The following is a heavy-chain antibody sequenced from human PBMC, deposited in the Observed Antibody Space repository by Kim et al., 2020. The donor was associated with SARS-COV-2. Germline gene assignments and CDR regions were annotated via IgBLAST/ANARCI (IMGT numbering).Heavy chain of an antibody. V-gene: IGHV4-61*02. CDR2: IYTSGST. J-gene: IGHJ4*02. CDR1: GGSISSGSYY. D-gene: IGHD5-12*01. Sequence: SETLSLTCTVSGGSISSGSYYWSWIRQPAGKGLEWIGRIYTSGSTNYNPSLKSRGTISVDTSKNQFSLKLSSVTAADTAVYYCARDGLASGYDFKFDYWGQGTLVTVSS. CDR3: ARDGLASGYDFKFDY.